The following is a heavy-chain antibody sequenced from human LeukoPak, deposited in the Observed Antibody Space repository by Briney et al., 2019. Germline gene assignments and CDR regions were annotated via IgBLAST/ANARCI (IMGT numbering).Heavy chain of an antibody. V-gene: IGHV3-66*01. D-gene: IGHD3-10*01. Sequence: GGSLRLSCAASGLTVSSNHMSWVRQAPGKGLEWVSVIYSGGSTYSADSVKGRFTISRDNSKNTLHLQMNSLRAEDTAVYYCARDTDYYGSGRHGYFDHWGQGTLVTVSS. J-gene: IGHJ1*01. CDR1: GLTVSSNH. CDR2: IYSGGST. CDR3: ARDTDYYGSGRHGYFDH.